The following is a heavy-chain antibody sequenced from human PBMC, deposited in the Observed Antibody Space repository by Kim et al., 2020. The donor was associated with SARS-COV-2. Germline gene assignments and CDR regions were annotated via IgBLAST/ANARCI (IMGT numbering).Heavy chain of an antibody. D-gene: IGHD6-6*01. J-gene: IGHJ4*02. Sequence: GGSLRLSCAASGFTFSTYGVNWVRQAPGKGLEWVSSISGDGGNTYYADSVRGRFTISRDNSKNTLYLQMNRLRADDSAVYYCSILGADDYWGQGALVTVSS. V-gene: IGHV3-23*01. CDR1: GFTFSTYG. CDR2: ISGDGGNT. CDR3: SILGADDY.